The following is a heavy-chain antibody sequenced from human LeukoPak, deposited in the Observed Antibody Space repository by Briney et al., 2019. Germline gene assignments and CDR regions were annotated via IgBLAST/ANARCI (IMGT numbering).Heavy chain of an antibody. V-gene: IGHV3-33*01. CDR1: GFIFSSYG. D-gene: IGHD3-22*01. J-gene: IGHJ1*01. Sequence: GGSLRLSCATSGFIFSSYGMHWVRQAPGKGLEWVAVAYGNGDRTYYADSVKGRFTISKDTSKNTLYLQMSSLGVEDTAVYYCATGGGYYYSHWGQGTLVTVSS. CDR3: ATGGGYYYSH. CDR2: AYGNGDRT.